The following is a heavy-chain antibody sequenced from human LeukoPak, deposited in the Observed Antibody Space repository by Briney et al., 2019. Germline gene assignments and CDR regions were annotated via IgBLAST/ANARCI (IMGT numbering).Heavy chain of an antibody. CDR1: VLTFSSYW. CDR3: ARRSAAGTDDY. J-gene: IGHJ4*02. D-gene: IGHD6-13*01. CDR2: INQDGSEK. V-gene: IGHV3-7*01. Sequence: AGGSLRLSCAASVLTFSSYWMSWVRQAPGKGLEWVANINQDGSEKYYVDSVKGRFTISRDNAKNSLYLQMNSLRAEDTAVYYCARRSAAGTDDYWGKGTLVTVSS.